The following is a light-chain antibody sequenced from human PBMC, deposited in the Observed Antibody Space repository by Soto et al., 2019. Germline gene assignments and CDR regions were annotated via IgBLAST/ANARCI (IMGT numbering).Light chain of an antibody. CDR3: SSYAGSNNVL. CDR2: EVS. V-gene: IGLV2-8*01. CDR1: SSDVGDYNY. Sequence: QSALTQPPSASGSPGQSVTFSCTGTSSDVGDYNYVSWYQQHPGKAPKLMIYEVSKRPSGVPDRFSGSKSGNTASLTVSGLQAEDEADYYCSSYAGSNNVLFGGGTKVTVL. J-gene: IGLJ2*01.